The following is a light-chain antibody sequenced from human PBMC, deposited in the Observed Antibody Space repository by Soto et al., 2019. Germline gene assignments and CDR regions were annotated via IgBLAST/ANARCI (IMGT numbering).Light chain of an antibody. Sequence: DIQLTQSPSFLSASVGDRVTITCRASQGISSYLAWYQQKPGKAPKLLIYAASTLQSGVPSRFSGSGSGTEFTLTISSLQHEDSSTSYCQQLNSYPPYTFGEGTKLEIK. V-gene: IGKV1-9*01. J-gene: IGKJ2*01. CDR1: QGISSY. CDR3: QQLNSYPPYT. CDR2: AAS.